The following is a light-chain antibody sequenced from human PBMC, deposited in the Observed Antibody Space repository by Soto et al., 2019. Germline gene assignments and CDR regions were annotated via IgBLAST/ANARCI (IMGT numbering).Light chain of an antibody. V-gene: IGKV1-5*01. CDR2: DAS. Sequence: DIQMTQSPSTLSASVGDRVTITCRASQSISSWLAWYQQKPGKAPKLLIYDASSLESGVPSRFSGNRSGTEFTLTISSLQSDDFATYYCQQYNSYSWTFGQGTNVDIK. J-gene: IGKJ1*01. CDR3: QQYNSYSWT. CDR1: QSISSW.